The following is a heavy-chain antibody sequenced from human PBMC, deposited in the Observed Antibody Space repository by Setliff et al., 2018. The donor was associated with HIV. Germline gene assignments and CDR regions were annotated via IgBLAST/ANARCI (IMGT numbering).Heavy chain of an antibody. D-gene: IGHD2-21*01. Sequence: PSETLSLTCSVSSGSMTGRYWTWVRQPPGKGLEWIGYLHSLGSSRVSDTPNYSPSLKSRITISLDTSKRQFSLTMTSVTAADTAVYYCARQVTVVGYFETAAGSFNYWGPGTLVTVSS. V-gene: IGHV4-59*08. CDR2: LHSLGSSRVSDTP. J-gene: IGHJ4*02. CDR1: SGSMTGRY. CDR3: ARQVTVVGYFETAAGSFNY.